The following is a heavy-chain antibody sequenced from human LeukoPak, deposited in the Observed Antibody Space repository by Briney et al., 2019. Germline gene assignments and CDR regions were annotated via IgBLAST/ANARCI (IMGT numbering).Heavy chain of an antibody. J-gene: IGHJ4*02. D-gene: IGHD4-17*01. CDR3: ARHSDDGDYLFDY. CDR2: IYYSGGT. Sequence: SETLSLTCTVSGGSISSSSSYWGWIRQPPGKGLEWIGSIYYSGGTYYNPSLKSRVTISVDTSKNQFSLNLSSVTAADTAVYYCARHSDDGDYLFDYWGQGTLVTVSS. V-gene: IGHV4-39*01. CDR1: GGSISSSSSY.